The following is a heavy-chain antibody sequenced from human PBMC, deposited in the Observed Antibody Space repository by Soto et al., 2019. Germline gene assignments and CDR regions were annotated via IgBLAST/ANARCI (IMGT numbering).Heavy chain of an antibody. CDR1: GGTFSSYA. Sequence: SVKVSCKASGGTFSSYAISWVRQAPEQGLEWMGRIIPIFGTANYAQKFQGRVTITADKSTSTAYMELSSLRSEDTAVYYCARDPRLLGGRSSAFDIWGQGTMVTVSS. D-gene: IGHD2-2*01. CDR3: ARDPRLLGGRSSAFDI. V-gene: IGHV1-69*06. CDR2: IIPIFGTA. J-gene: IGHJ3*02.